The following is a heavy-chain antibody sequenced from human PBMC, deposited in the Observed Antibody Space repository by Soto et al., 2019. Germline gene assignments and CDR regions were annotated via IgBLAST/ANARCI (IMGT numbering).Heavy chain of an antibody. CDR2: IQQDGSET. D-gene: IGHD6-19*01. J-gene: IGHJ4*02. CDR3: ARDTGATVAGTFDF. Sequence: EVQLVQSGGGLVQPGGSLRLSCAASGFLFDNFWMTWVRQAPGKGLAWVANIQQDGSETYYVDSVKGRFAISRDNAKDSLYLEMNSLRVEDTAIYYCARDTGATVAGTFDFWGQGTLVTVSS. V-gene: IGHV3-7*01. CDR1: GFLFDNFW.